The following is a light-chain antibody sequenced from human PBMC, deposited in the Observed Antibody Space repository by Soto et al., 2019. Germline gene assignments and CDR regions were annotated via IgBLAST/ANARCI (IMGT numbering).Light chain of an antibody. CDR3: CSYAGSYTWV. J-gene: IGLJ3*02. CDR1: SSDVGSYNL. V-gene: IGLV2-23*01. Sequence: QSALTQPASVSGSPGQSITISCTGTSSDVGSYNLVSWYQQHPGKAPKVMIYEGSKRPSGVSNRFSGSKSGNTAFLTISGLQAEDEADYYCCSYAGSYTWVFGGGTKVTVL. CDR2: EGS.